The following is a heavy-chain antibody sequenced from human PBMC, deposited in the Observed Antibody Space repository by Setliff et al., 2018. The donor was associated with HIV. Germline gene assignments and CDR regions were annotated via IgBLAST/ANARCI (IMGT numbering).Heavy chain of an antibody. J-gene: IGHJ4*02. CDR2: IWHDGSGK. Sequence: GESLKISCAASGFTFSRYGMHWVRQAPGKGLEWVAVIWHDGSGKYYADSVKGRFTISRDNSKNTLYLQMSSLRVEDTAMYYCAKDPDPDYYDNSGYYWPDYWGQGTLVTVSS. V-gene: IGHV3-33*06. CDR1: GFTFSRYG. CDR3: AKDPDPDYYDNSGYYWPDY. D-gene: IGHD3-22*01.